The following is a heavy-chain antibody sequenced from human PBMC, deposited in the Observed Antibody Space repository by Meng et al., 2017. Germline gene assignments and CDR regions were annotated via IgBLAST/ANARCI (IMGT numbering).Heavy chain of an antibody. V-gene: IGHV4-34*01. CDR1: GGSFSGYY. CDR3: ARAVLYYGSGIGGMDV. Sequence: GSLSLTCAVYGGSFSGYYWSWIRQPPGKGLEWIGEINHSGSTNYNPSLKSRVTISVDTSKNQFSLKLSSVTAADTAVYYCARAVLYYGSGIGGMDVWGQGTTVTVSS. CDR2: INHSGST. D-gene: IGHD3-10*01. J-gene: IGHJ6*02.